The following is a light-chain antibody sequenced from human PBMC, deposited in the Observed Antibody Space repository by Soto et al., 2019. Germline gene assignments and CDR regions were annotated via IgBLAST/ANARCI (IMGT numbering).Light chain of an antibody. V-gene: IGKV3-20*01. Sequence: DIVLTQSPGTLSLSPGERATLSCRASQTVRSNFLAWYQRKPGQTPRLLIYGASSRATGIPDRFSGSGSGTDFTLTISRLDPEDFAVYYCQHYATYPLTFGGGTKAEI. CDR3: QHYATYPLT. CDR2: GAS. J-gene: IGKJ4*01. CDR1: QTVRSNF.